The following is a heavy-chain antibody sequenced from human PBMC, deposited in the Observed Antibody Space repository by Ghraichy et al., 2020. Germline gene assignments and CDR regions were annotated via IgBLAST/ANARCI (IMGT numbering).Heavy chain of an antibody. CDR1: GGSISGSNW. V-gene: IGHV4-4*02. D-gene: IGHD3-22*01. J-gene: IGHJ4*02. CDR2: ISHSGST. Sequence: GSLRLSCAVSGGSISGSNWWSWVRQPPGKGLEWIGEISHSGSTNYNPSLKSRVTMSVDKSKNQFSLNLSSVTAADTAVYYCARDPLDSSGFVPDYWGQGTLVTVSS. CDR3: ARDPLDSSGFVPDY.